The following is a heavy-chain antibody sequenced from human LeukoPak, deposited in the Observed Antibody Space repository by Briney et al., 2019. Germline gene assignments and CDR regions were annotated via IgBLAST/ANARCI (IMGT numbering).Heavy chain of an antibody. D-gene: IGHD3-10*01. J-gene: IGHJ5*02. CDR1: GGSISSSSYY. Sequence: SETLSLTCTVSGGSISSSSYYWGWIRQPPGKGLEWIGSIYYSGSTYYNPSLKSRVTISVDTSKNPFSLKLSSVTAADTAVYYCARRVSGMVGIRFDPWGQGTLVTVSS. CDR2: IYYSGST. V-gene: IGHV4-39*01. CDR3: ARRVSGMVGIRFDP.